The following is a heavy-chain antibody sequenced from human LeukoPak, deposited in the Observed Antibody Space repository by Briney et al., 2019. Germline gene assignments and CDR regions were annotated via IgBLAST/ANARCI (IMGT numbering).Heavy chain of an antibody. CDR2: IIPILGIA. CDR1: GGTFSSYA. V-gene: IGHV1-69*04. CDR3: ATEGEPDIVVVPAAINY. Sequence: SVKVSCKASGGTFSSYAISWVRQAPGQGLEWMGRIIPILGIANYAQKFQGRVTITADKSTSTAYMELSSLRSEDTAVYYCATEGEPDIVVVPAAINYWGQGALVTVSS. D-gene: IGHD2-2*02. J-gene: IGHJ4*02.